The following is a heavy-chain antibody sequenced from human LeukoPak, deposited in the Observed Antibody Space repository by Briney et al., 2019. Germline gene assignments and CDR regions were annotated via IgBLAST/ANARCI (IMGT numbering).Heavy chain of an antibody. D-gene: IGHD2-8*02. Sequence: PSETLSLTCAVSGGSISSSNWWSWVRQPPGKGLEWIGEIYHSGSTNYNPSLKSRVTISVDKSKNQFSLKLSSVTAADTAVYYCARGLTGQSDDAFDIWGQGTMVTVSS. J-gene: IGHJ3*02. V-gene: IGHV4-4*02. CDR2: IYHSGST. CDR1: GGSISSSNW. CDR3: ARGLTGQSDDAFDI.